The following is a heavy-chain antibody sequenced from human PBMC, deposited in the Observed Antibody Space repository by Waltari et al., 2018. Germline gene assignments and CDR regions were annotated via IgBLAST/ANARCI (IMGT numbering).Heavy chain of an antibody. Sequence: QVQLVQSGAEVKKTGSSVKVSCKASGGTVRSYAISWVRQAPGQGLGWMGRIIPIFGTANYAQKFQGRVKMTADKSTSTAYMELSSLRSEDTAVYYCARQRSSGGSCYSYYYYGMDVWGQGTTFTFSS. V-gene: IGHV1-69*08. D-gene: IGHD2-15*01. CDR2: IIPIFGTA. J-gene: IGHJ6*02. CDR1: GGTVRSYA. CDR3: ARQRSSGGSCYSYYYYGMDV.